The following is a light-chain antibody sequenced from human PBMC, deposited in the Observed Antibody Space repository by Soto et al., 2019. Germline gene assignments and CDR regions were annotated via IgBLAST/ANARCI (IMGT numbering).Light chain of an antibody. CDR2: SAS. CDR1: QRISSY. CDR3: QQLSRYPLT. V-gene: IGKV1-9*01. Sequence: DIQMTQSPSSLSASVGDRVTITCRASQRISSYLNWYQQKPGKAPDLLIYSASTLQSGVPSRFSGSGSETEFSLTIRALQPEDFATYYCQQLSRYPLTFGGGTKVDI. J-gene: IGKJ4*01.